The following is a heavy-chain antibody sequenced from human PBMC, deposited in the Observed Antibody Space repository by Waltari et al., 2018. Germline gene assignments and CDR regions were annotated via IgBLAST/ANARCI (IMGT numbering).Heavy chain of an antibody. Sequence: QVQLVESGGGVVQPGGSLRLSCAASRFTFRNYAMHSVRQAPGKGLEWVAVISHDAGNEYYTDSVKGRFTISRDNSKNTLYLQMNSLRLEDTAVYYCARAPGVAEAERRWYLDYWGQGTLVTASS. CDR3: ARAPGVAEAERRWYLDY. J-gene: IGHJ4*02. CDR2: ISHDAGNE. D-gene: IGHD2-15*01. CDR1: RFTFRNYA. V-gene: IGHV3-30-3*01.